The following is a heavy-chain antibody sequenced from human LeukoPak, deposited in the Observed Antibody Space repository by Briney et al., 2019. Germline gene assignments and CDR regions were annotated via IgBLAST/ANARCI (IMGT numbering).Heavy chain of an antibody. J-gene: IGHJ4*02. CDR3: AKDRYSSSWFLFDY. D-gene: IGHD6-13*01. CDR2: ISWNSGSI. V-gene: IGHV3-9*01. Sequence: PGGSLRLSCAASGFTFDDYAMHWVRQAPGKGLEWVSGISWNSGSIGYADSVKGRFTISRDNAKNSLYLQMNSLRAEDTALYYCAKDRYSSSWFLFDYWGQGTLVTVSS. CDR1: GFTFDDYA.